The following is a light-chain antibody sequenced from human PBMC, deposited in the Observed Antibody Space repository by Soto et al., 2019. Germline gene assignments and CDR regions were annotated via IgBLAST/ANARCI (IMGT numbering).Light chain of an antibody. CDR3: QQSYSTPYT. V-gene: IGKV1-39*01. Sequence: DIQMTQSPSSLSASVGDRVTITCRASQSISSYLNWYQQNPGKAPKLLIYAASSLQSGVPSRFSGSGSATDFTITTISLQHEDVATYYCQQSYSTPYTFGPGTTLEIK. CDR1: QSISSY. CDR2: AAS. J-gene: IGKJ2*01.